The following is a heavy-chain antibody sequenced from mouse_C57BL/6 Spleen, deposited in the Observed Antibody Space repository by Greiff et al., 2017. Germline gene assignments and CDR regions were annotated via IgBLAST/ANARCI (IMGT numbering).Heavy chain of an antibody. J-gene: IGHJ1*03. CDR1: GYTFTDYY. V-gene: IGHV1-75*01. D-gene: IGHD1-1*01. CDR3: ARGGTTVRYWYFDV. CDR2: IFPGSGST. Sequence: QVQLKESGPELVKPGASVKISCKASGYTFTDYYINWVKQRPGQGLEWIGWIFPGSGSTYYNEKFKGKATLTVDKSSSTAYMLLSSLTSEDSAVYFCARGGTTVRYWYFDVWGTGTTVTVSS.